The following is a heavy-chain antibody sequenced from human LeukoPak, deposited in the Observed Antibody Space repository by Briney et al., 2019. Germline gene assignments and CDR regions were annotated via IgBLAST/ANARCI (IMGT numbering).Heavy chain of an antibody. V-gene: IGHV3-74*01. D-gene: IGHD6-19*01. CDR2: INSDGSST. CDR1: GLTFSSYW. CDR3: ARDNQIAVAGLYYFDY. J-gene: IGHJ4*02. Sequence: PGGSLRLSCAASGLTFSSYWMHWVRHAPGKGLVWVSRINSDGSSTSCADSVKGRFTISRDNAKNTLYLQMNSLRAEDTAVYYCARDNQIAVAGLYYFDYWGQGTLVTVSS.